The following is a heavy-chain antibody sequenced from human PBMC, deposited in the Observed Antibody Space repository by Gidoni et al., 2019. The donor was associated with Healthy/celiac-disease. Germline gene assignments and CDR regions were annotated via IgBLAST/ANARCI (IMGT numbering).Heavy chain of an antibody. Sequence: QVQLVESGGGLVQPGRSLRLSCAASGFTFSSYGMHWVRQAPGKGLEWVAVISYDGSNKYYADSVKGRFTISRDNSKNTLYLQMNSLRAEDTAVYYCAKVQGLFYDFWSGYYEELDYWGQGTLVTVSS. CDR1: GFTFSSYG. D-gene: IGHD3-3*01. CDR2: ISYDGSNK. J-gene: IGHJ4*02. CDR3: AKVQGLFYDFWSGYYEELDY. V-gene: IGHV3-30*18.